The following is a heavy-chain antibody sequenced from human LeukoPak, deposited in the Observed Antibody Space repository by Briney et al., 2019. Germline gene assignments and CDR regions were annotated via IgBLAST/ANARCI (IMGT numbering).Heavy chain of an antibody. CDR3: VKSGGYGLIDY. J-gene: IGHJ4*02. Sequence: SETLSLTCAVPGASISGSGYYLGWIRQPPGKGLEWIGNIYYTGSTYYNASPQSRVTISIDMSKNQFSLRLSSVTAADTAMYYCVKSGGYGLIDYWGQGTLVTVSS. CDR1: GASISGSGYY. D-gene: IGHD6-19*01. CDR2: IYYTGST. V-gene: IGHV4-39*01.